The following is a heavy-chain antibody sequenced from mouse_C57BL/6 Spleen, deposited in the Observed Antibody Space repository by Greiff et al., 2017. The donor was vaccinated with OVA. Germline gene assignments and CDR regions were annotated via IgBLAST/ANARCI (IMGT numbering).Heavy chain of an antibody. CDR1: GYAFSSSR. Sequence: VQLQQSGPELVKPGASVKISCKASGYAFSSSRMNWVKQRPGKGLEWIGRINPGDGDTNYNEKFKGQATLTAVNSSSTAYMQLSSLPSEDSSVDFCARSGYYGVFDYWGQGTTLTVSS. V-gene: IGHV1-82*01. CDR3: ARSGYYGVFDY. D-gene: IGHD1-1*01. J-gene: IGHJ2*01. CDR2: INPGDGDT.